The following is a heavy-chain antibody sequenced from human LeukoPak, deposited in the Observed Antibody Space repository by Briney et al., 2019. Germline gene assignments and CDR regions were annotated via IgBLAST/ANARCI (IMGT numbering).Heavy chain of an antibody. Sequence: ASVKVSCKASGYTFTGYYMHWVRQAPGQGLEWMGRINPNSGGTNYAQKFQGRVTMTRDTSISTAYMELSRLRSHDTAVYYCARGGSSMTTINILDYSGQGALVTDSS. J-gene: IGHJ4*02. D-gene: IGHD5-24*01. V-gene: IGHV1-2*06. CDR2: INPNSGGT. CDR3: ARGGSSMTTINILDY. CDR1: GYTFTGYY.